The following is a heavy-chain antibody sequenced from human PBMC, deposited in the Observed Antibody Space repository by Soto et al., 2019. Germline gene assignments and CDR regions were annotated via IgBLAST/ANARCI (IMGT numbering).Heavy chain of an antibody. CDR3: AKGRGGSGSLTPRVDF. V-gene: IGHV3-23*01. J-gene: IGHJ4*02. Sequence: EVQLLESGGGLVQPGGSLRLSCAASGFTFNNYAMTWVRQATGKGLEWVSAISGGGDTTSYADTAKGRFTVSRDGSKNTLYLQMSSLRAEDTALYYCAKGRGGSGSLTPRVDFWGQGTLVTVSS. CDR2: ISGGGDTT. D-gene: IGHD3-10*01. CDR1: GFTFNNYA.